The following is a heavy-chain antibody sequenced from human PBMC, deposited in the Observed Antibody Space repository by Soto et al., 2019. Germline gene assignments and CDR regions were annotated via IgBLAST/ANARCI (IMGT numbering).Heavy chain of an antibody. V-gene: IGHV1-3*01. Sequence: ASVKVSCKASGYTFTSYAMHWVRQAPGQRLEWMGWINAGNGNTKYSQKFQGRVTITRDTSASTAYMELSSLRSEDTAVYYCARGQSNYYDSSGYNYFDYCGQGTLVTVCS. CDR3: ARGQSNYYDSSGYNYFDY. CDR2: INAGNGNT. J-gene: IGHJ4*02. CDR1: GYTFTSYA. D-gene: IGHD3-22*01.